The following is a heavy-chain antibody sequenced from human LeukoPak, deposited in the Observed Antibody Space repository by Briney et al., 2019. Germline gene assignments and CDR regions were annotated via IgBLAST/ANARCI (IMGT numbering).Heavy chain of an antibody. Sequence: GGSLRLSCAASGFTVSSNYMSWVRQAPGKGLDWVSVIYSGGRTYYADSVKGRFTISRDNSKNTLYLQMNSLRAEDTAVYYCAKDRGPAPGYSYGYWDFDYWGQGTLVTVSS. V-gene: IGHV3-53*01. D-gene: IGHD5-18*01. CDR1: GFTVSSNY. J-gene: IGHJ4*02. CDR2: IYSGGRT. CDR3: AKDRGPAPGYSYGYWDFDY.